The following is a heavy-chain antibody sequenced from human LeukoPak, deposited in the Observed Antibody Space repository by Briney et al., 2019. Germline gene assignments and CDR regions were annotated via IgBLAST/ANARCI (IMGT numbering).Heavy chain of an antibody. V-gene: IGHV4-34*01. D-gene: IGHD3-22*01. CDR1: GGSFSDDY. Sequence: SETLSLTCAVYGGSFSDDYWSWIRQPPGKGLEWIGEFNHGGGTNYNPSLKSRVTISVDASKSQVSLKLSSVTAADTAVYFCARTYNDTSGNLNQAFDIWGQGTLVTVSS. CDR3: ARTYNDTSGNLNQAFDI. CDR2: FNHGGGT. J-gene: IGHJ3*02.